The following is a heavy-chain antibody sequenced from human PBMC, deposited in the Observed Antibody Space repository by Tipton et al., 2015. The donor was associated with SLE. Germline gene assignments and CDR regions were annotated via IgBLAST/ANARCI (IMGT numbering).Heavy chain of an antibody. CDR2: IYYSGST. CDR3: AREARTYYDILTGYSTGAFDI. CDR1: GGSISTYY. J-gene: IGHJ3*02. Sequence: GLVKPSETLSLTCTVSGGSISTYYWSWIRQPPGKGLEWIGYIYYSGSTNYNPSLKSRVTISVDTSKNQFSLKLNSVTAADTAVYYCAREARTYYDILTGYSTGAFDIWGQGTMVTVSS. V-gene: IGHV4-59*01. D-gene: IGHD3-9*01.